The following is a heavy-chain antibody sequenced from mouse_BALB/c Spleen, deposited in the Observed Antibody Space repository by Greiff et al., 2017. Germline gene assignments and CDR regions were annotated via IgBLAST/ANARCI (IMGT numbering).Heavy chain of an antibody. CDR1: GFTFTDYY. CDR2: IRNKANGNTT. CDR3: ARDITTVHYFDY. D-gene: IGHD1-1*01. Sequence: EVHLVESGGGLVQPGGSLRLSCATSGFTFTDYYMSWVRQPPGKALEWLGFIRNKANGNTTEYSASVKGRFTISRDNSQSILYLQMNTLRAEDSATYYCARDITTVHYFDYWGQGTTLTVSS. V-gene: IGHV7-3*02. J-gene: IGHJ2*01.